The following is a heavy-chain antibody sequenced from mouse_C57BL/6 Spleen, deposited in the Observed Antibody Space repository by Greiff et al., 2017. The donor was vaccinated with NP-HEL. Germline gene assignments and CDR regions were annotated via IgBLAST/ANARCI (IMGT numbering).Heavy chain of an antibody. CDR3: ARWDDYDDVFAY. CDR2: IHPNSGST. D-gene: IGHD2-4*01. CDR1: GYTFTSYW. J-gene: IGHJ3*01. V-gene: IGHV1-64*01. Sequence: QVQLQQPGAELVKPGASVKLPCKASGYTFTSYWMHWVKQRPGQGLEWIGMIHPNSGSTNYNEKFKSKATLTVDKSSSTAYMQLSSLTSEDSAVYYCARWDDYDDVFAYWGQGTLVTVSA.